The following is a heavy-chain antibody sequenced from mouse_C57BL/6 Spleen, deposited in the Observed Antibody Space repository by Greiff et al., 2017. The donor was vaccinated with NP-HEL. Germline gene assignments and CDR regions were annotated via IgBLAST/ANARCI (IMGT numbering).Heavy chain of an antibody. CDR2: ISSGSSTI. V-gene: IGHV5-17*01. CDR3: ARVKNYGNSWFAY. CDR1: GFTFSDYG. D-gene: IGHD2-1*01. Sequence: EVNVVESGGGLVKPGGSLKLSCAASGFTFSDYGMHWVRQAPEKGLEWVAYISSGSSTIYYADTVKGRFTISRDNAKNTLFLQMTSLRSEDTAMYYCARVKNYGNSWFAYWGQGTLVTVSA. J-gene: IGHJ3*01.